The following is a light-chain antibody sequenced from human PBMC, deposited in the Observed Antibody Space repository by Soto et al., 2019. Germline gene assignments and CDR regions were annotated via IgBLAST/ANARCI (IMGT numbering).Light chain of an antibody. V-gene: IGKV3-11*01. CDR3: QQHLGRHT. CDR1: QSITAY. CDR2: DAS. J-gene: IGKJ1*01. Sequence: LWTQSPVTLSLSPGSLAAPSGRASQSITAYLAWYQQKPGQAPRLLIYDASVRATGIPARFSGSGSGTDFTITISSLEPEDSAVYYCQQHLGRHTFGQGTKVDIK.